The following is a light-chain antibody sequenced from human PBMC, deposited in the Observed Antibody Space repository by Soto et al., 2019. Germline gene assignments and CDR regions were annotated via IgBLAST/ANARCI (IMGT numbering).Light chain of an antibody. CDR2: GAS. Sequence: EIVLTQSPGTLSLSPGERATLSCRASQSVGSTYIAWYQQKPGQAPRVLIYGASSRATGIPDRFSGSGSGTDFTLTITGLEPEDFAVYYCQQHGNSPATFGGGTKVEIK. V-gene: IGKV3-20*01. CDR1: QSVGSTY. J-gene: IGKJ4*01. CDR3: QQHGNSPAT.